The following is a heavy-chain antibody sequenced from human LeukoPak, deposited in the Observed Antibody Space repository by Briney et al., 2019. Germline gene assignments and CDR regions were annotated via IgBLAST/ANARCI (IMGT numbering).Heavy chain of an antibody. D-gene: IGHD3-10*01. CDR1: GFTFSSYG. Sequence: GGSLRLSCAASGFTFSSYGMHWVRQAPGKGLEWVAFIRYDGSNKYYADSVKGRFTISRDNAKNSLYLQMNSLRAEDTALYYCAKVQGEEGYYFDYWGQGTLVTVSS. CDR2: IRYDGSNK. CDR3: AKVQGEEGYYFDY. V-gene: IGHV3-30*02. J-gene: IGHJ4*02.